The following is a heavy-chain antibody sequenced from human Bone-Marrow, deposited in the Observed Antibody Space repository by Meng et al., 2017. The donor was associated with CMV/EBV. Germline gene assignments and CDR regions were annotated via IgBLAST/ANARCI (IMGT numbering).Heavy chain of an antibody. CDR3: AKDLYPYYYDSSGYYTGNYYYGMDV. CDR2: ISWNSGSI. V-gene: IGHV3-9*03. J-gene: IGHJ6*02. Sequence: GGSLRLSCAASGFIFDDYAMHWVRQAPGKGREWVSGISWNSGSIGYADSVKGRFTISRDNAKNSLYLQMNSLRAEDMALYYCAKDLYPYYYDSSGYYTGNYYYGMDVWGQGTTVTVSS. CDR1: GFIFDDYA. D-gene: IGHD3-22*01.